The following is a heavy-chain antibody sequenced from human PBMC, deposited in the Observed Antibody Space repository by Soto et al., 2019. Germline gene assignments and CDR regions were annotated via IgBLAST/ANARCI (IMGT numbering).Heavy chain of an antibody. CDR2: IYYSGST. CDR3: ASSRRGYYGSGSDWFDP. J-gene: IGHJ5*02. V-gene: IGHV4-59*01. Sequence: SETLSLTCTVSGGSISSYYWSWIRQPPGKGLEWIGYIYYSGSTNYNPSLKSRVTISVDTSKNQFSLKLRSVTAADTAVYYCASSRRGYYGSGSDWFDPWGQGTLVTVSA. CDR1: GGSISSYY. D-gene: IGHD3-10*01.